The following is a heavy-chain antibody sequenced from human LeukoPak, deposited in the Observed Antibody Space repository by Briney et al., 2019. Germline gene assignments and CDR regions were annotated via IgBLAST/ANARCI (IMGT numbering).Heavy chain of an antibody. V-gene: IGHV3-23*01. CDR2: ISGSGGST. J-gene: IGHJ6*02. CDR1: GFTFSSYA. Sequence: GGSLRLSCAASGFTFSSYAMSWVRQAPGKGLEWVSAISGSGGSTYYADSVKGRFTISRDNSKNTLDLEIHRLRAEDPAVYYCAKPGFCSGGSCHSGHYLYRMGVWGQGTTVTVSS. CDR3: AKPGFCSGGSCHSGHYLYRMGV. D-gene: IGHD2-15*01.